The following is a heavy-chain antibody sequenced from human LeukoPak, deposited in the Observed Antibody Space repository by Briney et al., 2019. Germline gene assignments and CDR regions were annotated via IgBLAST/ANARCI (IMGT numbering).Heavy chain of an antibody. Sequence: SETLSLTCTVSGGSISSSSYYWGWIRQPPGKGLEWIGSIYYSGSTYYNPSLKSRVTISVDTSKNQFSLKLSSVTAADMAVYYCASFLLNYDSSGYFGYWGQGTLVTVSS. D-gene: IGHD3-22*01. V-gene: IGHV4-39*07. CDR2: IYYSGST. J-gene: IGHJ4*02. CDR1: GGSISSSSYY. CDR3: ASFLLNYDSSGYFGY.